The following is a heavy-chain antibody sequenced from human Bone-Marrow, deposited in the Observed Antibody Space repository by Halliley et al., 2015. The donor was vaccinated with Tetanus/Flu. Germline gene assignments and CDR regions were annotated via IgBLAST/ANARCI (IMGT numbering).Heavy chain of an antibody. CDR2: TYYRSKWFN. V-gene: IGHV6-1*01. Sequence: SRGLEWLGRTYYRSKWFNDYAVSVKSRRSINPATSKNQFSLQLNSVTPDDTAVYYCARSVPHFDSWGQGTLVTVSS. D-gene: IGHD1-1*01. CDR3: ARSVPHFDS. J-gene: IGHJ4*02.